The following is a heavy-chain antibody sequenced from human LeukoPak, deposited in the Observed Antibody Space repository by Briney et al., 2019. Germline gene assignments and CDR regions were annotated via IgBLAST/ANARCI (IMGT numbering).Heavy chain of an antibody. J-gene: IGHJ6*02. V-gene: IGHV5-51*01. CDR3: ARLYSHGRSSRLLMDV. D-gene: IGHD6-13*01. Sequence: GESLKISCKASGYGFSSYWIGWVRQRPGKGLEWMGIIYPGDSDTKYSPSFQGQVTISADASVNTAYLQWSSLKASDTAIFYCARLYSHGRSSRLLMDVWGQGTTVTVSS. CDR1: GYGFSSYW. CDR2: IYPGDSDT.